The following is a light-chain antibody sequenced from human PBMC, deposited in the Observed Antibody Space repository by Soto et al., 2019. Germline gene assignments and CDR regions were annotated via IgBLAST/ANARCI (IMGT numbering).Light chain of an antibody. J-gene: IGKJ1*01. V-gene: IGKV1-9*01. CDR2: AAS. CDR1: QGIGSY. CDR3: QQLNSYPWT. Sequence: DIQLTQSPSFLSASVGERVTITCRASQGIGSYLAWYQQKPGKAPKLLIYAASTLQSGVPSRFSGSGSGTEFTLTISSLQPEDFATYYCQQLNSYPWTFGQGTKVEIK.